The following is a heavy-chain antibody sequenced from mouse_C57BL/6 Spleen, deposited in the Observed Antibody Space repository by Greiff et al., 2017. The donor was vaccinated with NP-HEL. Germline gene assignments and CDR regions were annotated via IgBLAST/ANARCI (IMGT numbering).Heavy chain of an antibody. CDR2: IWSGGSP. CDR1: GFSLTSYG. CDR3: ARKGYAMDY. J-gene: IGHJ4*01. Sequence: VQLQQSGPGLVQPSQSLSITCTVSGFSLTSYGVHWVRQSPGKGLEWLGVIWSGGSPDYNAAFISRLSLSKDNSKSQVFFKMNSLQSDDTAIYYCARKGYAMDYWGQGTSVTVSS. V-gene: IGHV2-2*01.